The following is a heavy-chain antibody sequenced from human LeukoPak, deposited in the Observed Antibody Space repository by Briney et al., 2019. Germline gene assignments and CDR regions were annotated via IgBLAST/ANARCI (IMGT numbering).Heavy chain of an antibody. CDR2: ISSSSSYI. CDR3: ARGGVEYGMDV. D-gene: IGHD1-1*01. CDR1: GFTFSSYS. V-gene: IGHV3-21*01. Sequence: GGSLRLSCAASGFTFSSYSMNWVRQAPGKGLEWVSSISSSSSYIYYADSVKGRFTISRDNAKNSLYLQMNSLRAEDTAVYYCARGGVEYGMDVWGQGTTVTVSS. J-gene: IGHJ6*02.